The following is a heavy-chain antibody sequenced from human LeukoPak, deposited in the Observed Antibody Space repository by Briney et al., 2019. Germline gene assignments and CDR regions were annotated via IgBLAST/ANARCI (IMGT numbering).Heavy chain of an antibody. Sequence: SETLSLTCTVSGGSISSSSYYWGWIRQPPGKGLEWIGEINHSGSTNYNPSLKSRVTISVDTSKNQFSLKLSSVTAADTAVYYCARGLSHWKWLRLKGFDYWGQGTLVTVSS. CDR1: GGSISSSSYY. V-gene: IGHV4-39*07. J-gene: IGHJ4*02. D-gene: IGHD5-12*01. CDR2: INHSGST. CDR3: ARGLSHWKWLRLKGFDY.